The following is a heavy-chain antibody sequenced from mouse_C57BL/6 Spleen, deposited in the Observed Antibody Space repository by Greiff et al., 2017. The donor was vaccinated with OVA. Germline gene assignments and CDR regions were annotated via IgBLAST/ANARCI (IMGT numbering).Heavy chain of an antibody. CDR2: IDPETGGT. V-gene: IGHV1-15*01. J-gene: IGHJ2*01. Sequence: LVESGAELVRPGASVTLSCKASGYTFTDYEMHWVKQTPVHGLEWIGAIDPETGGTAYNQKFKGKAILTADKSSSTAYMGLRSLTAEDSAVCYCTRRELGRFDYWGQGTTLTVSS. CDR1: GYTFTDYE. D-gene: IGHD4-1*01. CDR3: TRRELGRFDY.